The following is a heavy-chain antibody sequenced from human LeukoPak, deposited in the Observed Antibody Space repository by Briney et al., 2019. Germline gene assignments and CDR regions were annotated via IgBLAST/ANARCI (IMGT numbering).Heavy chain of an antibody. CDR3: AKAFAYGDWYVDL. Sequence: GASVKVSCKASGYPFTSYYIYWVRQAPGQGLEWMGKIIPSDGTTTYAQKFQGRVTMTRDTSTTTVYMELSSLRSDDTAIYFCAKAFAYGDWYVDLWGRGSPVTVSS. D-gene: IGHD4-17*01. CDR1: GYPFTSYY. V-gene: IGHV1-46*01. J-gene: IGHJ2*01. CDR2: IIPSDGTT.